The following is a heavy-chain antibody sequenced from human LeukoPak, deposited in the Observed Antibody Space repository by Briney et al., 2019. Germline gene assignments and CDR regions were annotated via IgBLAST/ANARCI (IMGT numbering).Heavy chain of an antibody. D-gene: IGHD4-17*01. CDR3: ARFPHMTTVTTFGIDY. V-gene: IGHV1-69*04. CDR2: IIPILGIA. Sequence: SVKVSCKASGGTFSSYAISWVRQAPGQGLEWMGRIIPILGIANYAQKFQGRVTITADKSTSTAYMELNSLRAEDTAVYYCARFPHMTTVTTFGIDYWGQGTLVTVSS. J-gene: IGHJ4*02. CDR1: GGTFSSYA.